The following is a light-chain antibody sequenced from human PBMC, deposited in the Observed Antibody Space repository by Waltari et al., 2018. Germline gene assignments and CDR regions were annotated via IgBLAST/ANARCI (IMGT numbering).Light chain of an antibody. V-gene: IGKV1-5*03. CDR1: QSISSW. CDR3: QQYNSYPWT. J-gene: IGKJ1*01. Sequence: DIQMTQSPSTLSASVGERVTITCRASQSISSWLTWYQQKPGKAPKLLIYKASSLESGVPSRFSGSGSGTEFTRTISSLQPDDFATYYCQQYNSYPWTFGQGTKVEIK. CDR2: KAS.